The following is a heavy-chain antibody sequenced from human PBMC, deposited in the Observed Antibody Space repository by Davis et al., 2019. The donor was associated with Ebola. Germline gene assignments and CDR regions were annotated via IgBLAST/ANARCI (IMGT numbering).Heavy chain of an antibody. D-gene: IGHD3-9*01. CDR2: IYTSGST. Sequence: PSETLSLTCTVSGGSISSYYWSWIRQPAGKGLEWIGRIYTSGSTNYNPSLKSRVTISLDTSKKQFSLKLSSVTAADTAVYYCARAGGYYDILTGRPGWFDPWGQGTLVTVSS. CDR3: ARAGGYYDILTGRPGWFDP. V-gene: IGHV4-4*07. CDR1: GGSISSYY. J-gene: IGHJ5*02.